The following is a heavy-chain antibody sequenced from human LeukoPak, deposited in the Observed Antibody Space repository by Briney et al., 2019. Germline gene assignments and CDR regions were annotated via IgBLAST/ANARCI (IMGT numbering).Heavy chain of an antibody. D-gene: IGHD3-16*01. CDR2: INHNGNVN. CDR3: ARGGGLDV. CDR1: GFIFSNYG. J-gene: IGHJ6*02. V-gene: IGHV3-7*03. Sequence: GGSLRLSCAASGFIFSNYGMNWARQAPGKGLEWVASINHNGNVNYYVDSVKGRFTISRDNAKNSLYLQMSNLRAEDTAVYFCARGGGLDVWGQGATVTVSS.